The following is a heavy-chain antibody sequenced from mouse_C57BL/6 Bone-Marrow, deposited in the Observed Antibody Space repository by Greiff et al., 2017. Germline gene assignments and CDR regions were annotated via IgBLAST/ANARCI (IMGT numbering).Heavy chain of an antibody. V-gene: IGHV1-69*01. D-gene: IGHD5-1*01. Sequence: QVQLQQPGAELVMPGASVKLSCKASGYTFTSYWMHWVKQRPGQGLEWIGEIGPSDSYTNYTHKFKGKSTLTVDKSSSTPFLQLSSLTSEDSAVYYCARSSITGGVPYWYFDVWGTGTTVTVSS. CDR3: ARSSITGGVPYWYFDV. CDR1: GYTFTSYW. J-gene: IGHJ1*03. CDR2: IGPSDSYT.